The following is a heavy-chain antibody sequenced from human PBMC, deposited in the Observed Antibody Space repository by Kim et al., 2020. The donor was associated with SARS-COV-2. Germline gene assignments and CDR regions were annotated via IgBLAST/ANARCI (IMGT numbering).Heavy chain of an antibody. CDR2: VNTYTGNP. Sequence: ASVKVSCKASGYSFTSNAINWVRQAPGQGLEWMGFVNTYTGNPTYAQGFRGRFVFSLDTSVSTAYLQISRLKTEDTAVYYCAREREGTNLRDFYWGQGSLVTVSS. CDR1: GYSFTSNA. CDR3: AREREGTNLRDFY. D-gene: IGHD3-9*01. J-gene: IGHJ4*02. V-gene: IGHV7-4-1*02.